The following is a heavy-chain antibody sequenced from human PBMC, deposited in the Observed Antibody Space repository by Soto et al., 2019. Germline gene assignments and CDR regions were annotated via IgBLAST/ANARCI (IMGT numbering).Heavy chain of an antibody. D-gene: IGHD3-22*01. CDR3: ASKRDYYDSSGYYYGSWFDP. V-gene: IGHV3-48*03. CDR2: ISSSGSTI. CDR1: GFTFSSYE. Sequence: EVQLVESGGGLVQPGGSLRLSCAASGFTFSSYEMNWVRQAPGKGLEWVSYISSSGSTIYYADSVKGRFTSSRDKAKNSLYLQMNSLRAEDTAVYYCASKRDYYDSSGYYYGSWFDPWGQGTLVTVSS. J-gene: IGHJ5*02.